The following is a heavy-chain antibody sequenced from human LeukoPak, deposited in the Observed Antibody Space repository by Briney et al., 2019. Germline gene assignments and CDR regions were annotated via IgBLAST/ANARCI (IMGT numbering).Heavy chain of an antibody. CDR1: GFTFSDDY. J-gene: IGHJ6*02. Sequence: GGSLRLSCAASGFTFSDDYMNWIRQAPGKGLEWVSYISSSGDITYYADSVRGRFTISRDNTKNSLYLQMNSLRAEDTAVYYCARGPLCGGDCYSYYYGMDVWGQGTTVTVSS. V-gene: IGHV3-11*04. CDR3: ARGPLCGGDCYSYYYGMDV. D-gene: IGHD2-21*02. CDR2: ISSSGDIT.